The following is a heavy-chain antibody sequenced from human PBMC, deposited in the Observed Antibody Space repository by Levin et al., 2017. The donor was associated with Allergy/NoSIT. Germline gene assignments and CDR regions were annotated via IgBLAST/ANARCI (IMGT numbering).Heavy chain of an antibody. D-gene: IGHD1-26*01. CDR3: ARGSREFDY. V-gene: IGHV3-30*03. J-gene: IGHJ4*02. CDR1: GFSVSSFG. CDR2: ISYDGSNV. Sequence: QSGESLKISCAASGFSVSSFGMHWVRQAPGKGLEWVAVISYDGSNVNYGDSVDGRFTISRDKSKNMLYLQMNSLGADDTAIYYCARGSREFDYWGQGILVTVSS.